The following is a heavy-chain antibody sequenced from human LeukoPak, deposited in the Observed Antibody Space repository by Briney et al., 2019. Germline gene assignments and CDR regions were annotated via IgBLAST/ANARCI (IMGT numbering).Heavy chain of an antibody. Sequence: SVKVSCKASGYTFTGYYMHWVRQAPGQGLEWMGGIIPIFGTANYAQKFQGRVTITADKSTSTAYMELSSLRSEDTAVYYCARDSYYDSSGYPDYWGQGTLVTVSS. J-gene: IGHJ4*02. CDR2: IIPIFGTA. CDR3: ARDSYYDSSGYPDY. D-gene: IGHD3-22*01. CDR1: GYTFTGYY. V-gene: IGHV1-69*06.